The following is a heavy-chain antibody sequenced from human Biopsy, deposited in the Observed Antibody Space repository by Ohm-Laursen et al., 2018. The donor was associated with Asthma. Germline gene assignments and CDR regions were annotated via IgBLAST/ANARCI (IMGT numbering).Heavy chain of an antibody. CDR3: ARTYYDFLTGQVNDAFAI. CDR1: GYTFISYA. J-gene: IGHJ3*02. D-gene: IGHD3-9*01. CDR2: INAGNGNT. Sequence: ASVKVSCKASGYTFISYAIHWVRQAPGQRLEWMGWINAGNGNTKYSQKFQGRVTITRDTSASTAYMELSSLRSEDTAVYYCARTYYDFLTGQVNDAFAIRGQGTMVTVSS. V-gene: IGHV1-3*01.